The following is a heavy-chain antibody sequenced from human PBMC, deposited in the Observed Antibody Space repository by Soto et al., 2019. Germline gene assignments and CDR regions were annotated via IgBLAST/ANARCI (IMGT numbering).Heavy chain of an antibody. CDR1: GGSISSYY. J-gene: IGHJ5*02. Sequence: SETLSLTCTVSGGSISSYYWSWIRQPPGKGLEWIGYIYYSGSTNYNPSLKSRVTISVDTSKNQFSLKLSSVTAADTAVYYCARNKIAARPYNWFDPWGQGTLVTVSS. CDR3: ARNKIAARPYNWFDP. CDR2: IYYSGST. D-gene: IGHD6-6*01. V-gene: IGHV4-59*01.